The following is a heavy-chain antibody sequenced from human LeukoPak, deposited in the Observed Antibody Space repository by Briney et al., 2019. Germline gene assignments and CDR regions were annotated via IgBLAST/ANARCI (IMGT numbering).Heavy chain of an antibody. CDR1: GYTFTGFY. Sequence: ASVKVSCKPSGYTFTGFYIHWVRQAPGQGLQWMGWINPKNGATKYSQNFRARVTMTRDTSIDTAYMELSSLTSDDTAIYYCARPTHRLPVTTALDYWGQGTLVTVSS. J-gene: IGHJ4*02. D-gene: IGHD4-17*01. V-gene: IGHV1-2*02. CDR2: INPKNGAT. CDR3: ARPTHRLPVTTALDY.